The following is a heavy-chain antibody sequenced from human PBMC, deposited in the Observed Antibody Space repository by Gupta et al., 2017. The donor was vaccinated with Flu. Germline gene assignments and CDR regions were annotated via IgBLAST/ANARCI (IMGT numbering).Heavy chain of an antibody. D-gene: IGHD2-2*01. V-gene: IGHV3-9*01. CDR2: ITWNSGTI. Sequence: EVQLVESGGGLVQPGRSLRLSCAASGFTFEDHAMHWVRLAPGKGLEWVAGITWNSGTIGYADAVKGRFTISRDNAKKLLYLQINSLRAEDTAFYYCGRDNSPVSVAMSFDFWGQGALVTVSS. CDR3: GRDNSPVSVAMSFDF. J-gene: IGHJ4*02. CDR1: GFTFEDHA.